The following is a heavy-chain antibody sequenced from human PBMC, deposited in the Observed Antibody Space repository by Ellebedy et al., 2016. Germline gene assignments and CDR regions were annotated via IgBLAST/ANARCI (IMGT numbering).Heavy chain of an antibody. Sequence: ASVKVSCXTSGYSLTDHYIHWVRQAPGQGLEWMGWINPNSGGTNYAQKFQGRVTMTRDTSISTAYMELSRLRSDDTAVYYCARGTISSYMDVWGQGTTVTVSS. D-gene: IGHD3-3*01. CDR3: ARGTISSYMDV. CDR1: GYSLTDHY. V-gene: IGHV1-2*02. CDR2: INPNSGGT. J-gene: IGHJ6*02.